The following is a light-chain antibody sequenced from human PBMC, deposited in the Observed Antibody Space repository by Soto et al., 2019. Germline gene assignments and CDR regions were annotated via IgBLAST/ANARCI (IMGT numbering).Light chain of an antibody. J-gene: IGLJ1*01. V-gene: IGLV2-14*02. CDR1: SSDVGSYNL. CDR2: DVS. CDR3: SSYTSSSTRV. Sequence: QSALTQPASVSGSPGQSITISRTGTSSDVGSYNLVSWYQQHPGKAPKLMIYDVSNRPSGVSNRFSGSKSGNTASLSISGLQAEDEADYYCSSYTSSSTRVFGTGTKVTVL.